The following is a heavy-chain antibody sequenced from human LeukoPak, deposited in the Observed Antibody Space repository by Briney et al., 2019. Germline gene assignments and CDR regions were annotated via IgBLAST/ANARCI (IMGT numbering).Heavy chain of an antibody. J-gene: IGHJ5*02. CDR2: IKSKTDGGTT. CDR1: GFTFSSAW. CDR3: ARDRDMITFGGVIVNDP. D-gene: IGHD3-16*02. Sequence: GGSLRLSCAASGFTFSSAWMSWVRQAPGKGLEWVGRIKSKTDGGTTDYAAPVKGRFTISRDDSKNTLYLQMNSLKTEDTAVYYCARDRDMITFGGVIVNDPWGQGTLVTVSS. V-gene: IGHV3-15*01.